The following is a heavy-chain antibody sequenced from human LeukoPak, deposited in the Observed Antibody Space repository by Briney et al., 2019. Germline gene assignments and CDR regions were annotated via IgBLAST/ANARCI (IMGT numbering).Heavy chain of an antibody. Sequence: SETLSLTCSVSGGSISSDYWSWIRQPPGKGLEWIGYIYSSGSTEYNSSLKSRVTISVDTSKNQFFLKLNSVTASDTAVYYCARLAVDAALVSYLDSWGQGALVTVSS. CDR3: ARLAVDAALVSYLDS. CDR1: GGSISSDY. D-gene: IGHD5-18*01. J-gene: IGHJ4*02. V-gene: IGHV4-59*08. CDR2: IYSSGST.